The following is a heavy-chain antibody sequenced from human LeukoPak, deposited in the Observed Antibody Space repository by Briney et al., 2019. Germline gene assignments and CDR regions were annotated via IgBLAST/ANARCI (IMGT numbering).Heavy chain of an antibody. J-gene: IGHJ3*02. CDR3: ARDQTYYYDSSGSSDHDAFDI. Sequence: GASVKVSCKVSGYTLTELSMHWVRQAPGKGLEWMGGFDPEDGETIYAQKFQGRVTMTRDTSISTAYMELSRLRSDDTAVYYCARDQTYYYDSSGSSDHDAFDIWGQGTIVTVSS. D-gene: IGHD3-22*01. V-gene: IGHV1-24*01. CDR1: GYTLTELS. CDR2: FDPEDGET.